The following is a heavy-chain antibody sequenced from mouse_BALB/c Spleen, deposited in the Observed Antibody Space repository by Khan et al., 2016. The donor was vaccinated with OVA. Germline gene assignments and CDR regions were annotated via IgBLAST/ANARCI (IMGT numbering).Heavy chain of an antibody. J-gene: IGHJ2*01. D-gene: IGHD1-1*01. V-gene: IGHV5-17*02. CDR3: ARSVFYGYYFDQ. CDR1: GFTFSNFG. Sequence: EVELVESGGGLVQPGGSRKLSCVASGFTFSNFGMHWVRQAPEKGLEWVAYISGDSSTIYYTDTVKGRFTISRDNPKNTLFLKLTSLGSDDMAMYYCARSVFYGYYFDQWGQGTTLTVSS. CDR2: ISGDSSTI.